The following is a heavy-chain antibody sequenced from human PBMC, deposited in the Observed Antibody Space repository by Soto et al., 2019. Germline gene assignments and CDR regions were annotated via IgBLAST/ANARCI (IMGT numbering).Heavy chain of an antibody. V-gene: IGHV3-7*03. CDR1: GFTFSSYW. CDR3: VRVGRLGGY. J-gene: IGHJ4*02. D-gene: IGHD3-16*01. Sequence: EVRLVESGGGLVQPGGSLRLSCAASGFTFSSYWMSWVRQAPGKGLEWVANIKEDGSEKYYVDSVKGRFTISRDNAKNSLFRQMNSLKAEDTAVYYCVRVGRLGGYWGQGTLVTVSS. CDR2: IKEDGSEK.